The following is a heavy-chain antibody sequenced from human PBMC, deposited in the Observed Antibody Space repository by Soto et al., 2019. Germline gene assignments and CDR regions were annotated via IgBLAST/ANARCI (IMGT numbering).Heavy chain of an antibody. D-gene: IGHD2-2*01. CDR3: ATTAKDSSTSHHSPQIIFDN. J-gene: IGHJ4*02. V-gene: IGHV3-11*01. Sequence: QVQLVESGGGLVKPGGSLRLSCAASGFTFSDYYMTWIRQAPGKGLEWVSYISSSGNTIYYADSVKGRFTISRDNAKNSLYLQMNSLRAEDTAVYYCATTAKDSSTSHHSPQIIFDNWGQGILVTVSS. CDR2: ISSSGNTI. CDR1: GFTFSDYY.